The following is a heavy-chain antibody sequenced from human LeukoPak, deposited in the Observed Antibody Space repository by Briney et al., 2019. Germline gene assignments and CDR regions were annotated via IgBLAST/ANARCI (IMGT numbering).Heavy chain of an antibody. J-gene: IGHJ3*02. CDR3: AKDYYCSSTSCHARAFDI. CDR1: GFTFTSYW. CDR2: IRQDGNEK. D-gene: IGHD2-2*01. Sequence: GGSLRLSCAVSGFTFTSYWMNWVRQAPGKGLEWVASIRQDGNEKSYVDSVKGRFTISRDNSKNTLYLQMNSLRAEDTAVYYCAKDYYCSSTSCHARAFDIWGQGTMVTVSS. V-gene: IGHV3-7*03.